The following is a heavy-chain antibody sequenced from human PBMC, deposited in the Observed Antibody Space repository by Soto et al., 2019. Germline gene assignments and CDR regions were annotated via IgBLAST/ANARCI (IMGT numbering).Heavy chain of an antibody. V-gene: IGHV1-2*04. CDR3: ARDIVVVPAAMCGVGNGMDV. CDR1: GYTFTGYY. Sequence: ASVKVSCKASGYTFTGYYMHWVRQAPGQELEGMGWINPNSGGTNYAQKFQGWVTMTRDNCISIAYMELHRLRSADTDVYYCARDIVVVPAAMCGVGNGMDVWGQGTTVTVSS. D-gene: IGHD2-2*01. CDR2: INPNSGGT. J-gene: IGHJ6*02.